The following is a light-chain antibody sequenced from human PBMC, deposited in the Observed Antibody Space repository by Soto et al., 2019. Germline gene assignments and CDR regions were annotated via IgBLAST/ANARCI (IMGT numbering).Light chain of an antibody. CDR3: SSYTSSSSYV. CDR1: SSDVGGYNY. Sequence: QSALTQPASVSGSPGQSITISCTGTSSDVGGYNYVSWYQRHPGKAPKLMVCDVSNRPSGVSNRFSGSKSGNTASLTISGLQAEDEADYYCSSYTSSSSYVFGTG. V-gene: IGLV2-14*01. CDR2: DVS. J-gene: IGLJ1*01.